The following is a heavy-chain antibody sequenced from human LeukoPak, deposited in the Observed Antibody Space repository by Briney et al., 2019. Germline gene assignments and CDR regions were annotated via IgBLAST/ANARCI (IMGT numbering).Heavy chain of an antibody. CDR3: ARKNPRRGWLQHCYYYGMDV. D-gene: IGHD5-24*01. CDR2: MNPNSGNT. V-gene: IGHV1-8*01. J-gene: IGHJ6*02. CDR1: GYTFTSYD. Sequence: GASVKVSCKASGYTFTSYDINWVRQATGQGLEWMGWMNPNSGNTGYAQKFQGRVTMTRNTSISTAYMELSSLRSEDTAVYYCARKNPRRGWLQHCYYYGMDVWGQGTTVTVSS.